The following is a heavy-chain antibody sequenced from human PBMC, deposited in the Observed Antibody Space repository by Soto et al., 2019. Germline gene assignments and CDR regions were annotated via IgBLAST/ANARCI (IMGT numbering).Heavy chain of an antibody. Sequence: GGSLRLCCAASGFTFSSYAMSWVRQAPGKGLEWVSAISGSGGSTYYADSVKGRFTISRDNSKNTLYLQMNSLRAEDTAVYYCAKVRGYCSGGSCYSGAFDIWGQGTMVTVSS. V-gene: IGHV3-23*01. D-gene: IGHD2-15*01. CDR1: GFTFSSYA. CDR3: AKVRGYCSGGSCYSGAFDI. J-gene: IGHJ3*02. CDR2: ISGSGGST.